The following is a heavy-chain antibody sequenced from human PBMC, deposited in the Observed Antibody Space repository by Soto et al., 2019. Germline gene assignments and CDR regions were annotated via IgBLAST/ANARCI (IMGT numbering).Heavy chain of an antibody. CDR1: AYG. J-gene: IGHJ4*02. Sequence: QVHLVESGGGVVQPGRSLRLSCAASAYGMHWVRQAPGKGLEWVAFISNDGSNKYYADSVKGRFTISRDNSKNTLYLQMNSVRAEDTAVYYCAKRFGNYWAFDYWGQGTLVTVSS. D-gene: IGHD1-26*01. CDR2: ISNDGSNK. CDR3: AKRFGNYWAFDY. V-gene: IGHV3-30*18.